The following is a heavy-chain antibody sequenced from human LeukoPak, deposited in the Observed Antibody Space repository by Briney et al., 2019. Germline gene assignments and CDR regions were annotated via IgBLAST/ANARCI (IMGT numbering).Heavy chain of an antibody. V-gene: IGHV3-7*01. CDR3: ARGAQIYYDSSDSIDY. D-gene: IGHD3-22*01. CDR2: IKQDGSEK. J-gene: IGHJ4*02. CDR1: GFTFSSYW. Sequence: GGSLRLSCAASGFTFSSYWMSWVRQAPGKGLEWVANIKQDGSEKYYVDSVKGRFTISRDNAKNSLYLQMNSLRAEDTAVYYCARGAQIYYDSSDSIDYWGQGTLVTVSS.